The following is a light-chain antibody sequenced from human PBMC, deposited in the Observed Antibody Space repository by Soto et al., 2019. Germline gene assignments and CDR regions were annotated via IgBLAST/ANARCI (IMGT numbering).Light chain of an antibody. CDR1: XXXIASDY. Sequence: NFMLXXXXSLSXSPXXTXXXXXXXSXXXIASDYVQWYQQRPASAPTTXXXXXDQRPSGVPDRFSGSIDSSXXSASLTISGLKTEDEADYYCQSHDSNTYVVFXGGTKLTVL. CDR2: XXD. J-gene: IGLJ2*01. CDR3: QSHDSNTYVV. V-gene: IGLV6-57*03.